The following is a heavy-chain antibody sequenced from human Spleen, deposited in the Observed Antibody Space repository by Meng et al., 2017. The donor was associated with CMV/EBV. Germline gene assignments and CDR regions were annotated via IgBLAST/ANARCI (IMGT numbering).Heavy chain of an antibody. J-gene: IGHJ2*01. Sequence: GGSLRLSCAASGFTFSSYSMNWVRQAPGKGLEWVSSISSSSSYIYYADSVKGRFTISRDNAKNSLYLQMNSLRAEDTAVYYCARSGSGYSYGFPQLFDLWGRGTLVTVSS. CDR3: ARSGSGYSYGFPQLFDL. CDR2: ISSSSSYI. CDR1: GFTFSSYS. D-gene: IGHD5-18*01. V-gene: IGHV3-21*04.